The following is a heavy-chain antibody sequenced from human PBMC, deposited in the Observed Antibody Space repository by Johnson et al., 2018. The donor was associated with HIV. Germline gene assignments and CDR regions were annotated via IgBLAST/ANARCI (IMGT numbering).Heavy chain of an antibody. J-gene: IGHJ3*02. CDR1: GFIFEDYG. Sequence: VQLVESGGGVVRPGGSLRLSCAASGFIFEDYGMSWVRQLPGKGLKWVSGVNWNGGTTGYADSMKGRFTISRDNYKKSLYLHVNSLRAEDTAFYYCARGKGAAAGLDAFDIWGQGTMVTVSS. CDR2: VNWNGGTT. D-gene: IGHD6-13*01. CDR3: ARGKGAAAGLDAFDI. V-gene: IGHV3-20*04.